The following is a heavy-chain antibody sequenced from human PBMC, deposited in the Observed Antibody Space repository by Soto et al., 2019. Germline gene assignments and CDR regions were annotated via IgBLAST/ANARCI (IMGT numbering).Heavy chain of an antibody. CDR2: IKQDGSEK. Sequence: GGSLRLSCAASGFTFSTYWMSWVRQAPGKGLEWVANIKQDGSEKYYVDSVKGRFTISRDNAKSSLYLQMSNLRAEDTALYYCARLALGYQWHFDGWGEGTLVTVSS. CDR3: ARLALGYQWHFDG. D-gene: IGHD2-2*01. V-gene: IGHV3-7*03. CDR1: GFTFSTYW. J-gene: IGHJ4*02.